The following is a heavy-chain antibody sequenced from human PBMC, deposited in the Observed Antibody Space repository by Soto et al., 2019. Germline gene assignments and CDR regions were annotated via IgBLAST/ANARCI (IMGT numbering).Heavy chain of an antibody. Sequence: QVQLHQWGAGQLRASETLSLTCGVSGGSFSGYYWSWIRQPPGKGLEWIGEVHDSGNSNYNPSLKRRVVISVDTPKKEFSLKMNTVTAADTGVYYCARVRRWLPEEMVDLWGQGALVTVSS. J-gene: IGHJ5*02. CDR3: ARVRRWLPEEMVDL. CDR1: GGSFSGYY. CDR2: VHDSGNS. V-gene: IGHV4-34*01. D-gene: IGHD5-12*01.